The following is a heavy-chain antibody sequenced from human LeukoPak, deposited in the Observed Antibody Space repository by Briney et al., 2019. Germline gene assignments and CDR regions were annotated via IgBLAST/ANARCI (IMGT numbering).Heavy chain of an antibody. Sequence: ASVKVSCKASGYTFTSYGISWVRQAPGQGLEWMGWISAYNGNTNYAQKLQGRVTMTTDTSTSTAYMELRSLRSDDTAVYYRARGLGFLEWAPLDVWGKGTTVTVSS. CDR1: GYTFTSYG. CDR3: ARGLGFLEWAPLDV. CDR2: ISAYNGNT. V-gene: IGHV1-18*01. J-gene: IGHJ6*04. D-gene: IGHD3-3*02.